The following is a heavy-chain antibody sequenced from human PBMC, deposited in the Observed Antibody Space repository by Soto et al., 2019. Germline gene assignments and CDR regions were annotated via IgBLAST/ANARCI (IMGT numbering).Heavy chain of an antibody. CDR1: GGSFSGYY. J-gene: IGHJ6*02. V-gene: IGHV4-34*01. CDR3: ARGEWIQLWLNYYYYGMDV. CDR2: INHSGST. Sequence: QVQLQQWGAGLLKPSETLSLTCAVYGGSFSGYYWSWIRQPPGKGLEWIGEINHSGSTNYNPSLKSRVTISVDTSKNQFSLKLSSVTAADTAVYCCARGEWIQLWLNYYYYGMDVWGQGTTVTVSS. D-gene: IGHD5-18*01.